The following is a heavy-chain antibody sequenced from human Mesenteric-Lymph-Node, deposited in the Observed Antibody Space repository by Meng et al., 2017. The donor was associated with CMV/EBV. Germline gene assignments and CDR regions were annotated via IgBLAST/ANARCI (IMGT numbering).Heavy chain of an antibody. CDR2: ISGSGGST. V-gene: IGHV3-23*01. J-gene: IGHJ4*02. Sequence: GESLKISCEASGFTFSTYDMSWVRQPPGKGLEWVSVISGSGGSTYYVDYVKGRFTISRDIPKNTMYRQMNSLRAEDTAVYFCAKAGYCSSTSCPVDFWGQGTLVTVSS. CDR1: GFTFSTYD. D-gene: IGHD2-2*01. CDR3: AKAGYCSSTSCPVDF.